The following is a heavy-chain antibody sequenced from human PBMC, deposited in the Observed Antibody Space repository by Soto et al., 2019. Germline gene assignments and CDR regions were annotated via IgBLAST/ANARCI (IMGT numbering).Heavy chain of an antibody. Sequence: EVQLVESGGGLVKPGGSLRLSCAASGFTFSSYSMNWVRQAPGQGLEWVSSISSSSSYIYYADSVKGRFTISRDNAKNSLYLQMNSLRAEDTAVYYCARVDNIVATKVDYWGQGTLVTVSS. D-gene: IGHD5-12*01. J-gene: IGHJ4*02. V-gene: IGHV3-21*01. CDR3: ARVDNIVATKVDY. CDR1: GFTFSSYS. CDR2: ISSSSSYI.